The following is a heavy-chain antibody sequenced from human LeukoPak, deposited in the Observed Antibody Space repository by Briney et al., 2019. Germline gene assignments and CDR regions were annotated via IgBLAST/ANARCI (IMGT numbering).Heavy chain of an antibody. CDR2: ISAYNGNT. CDR1: GYTFTSYG. J-gene: IGHJ4*02. V-gene: IGHV1-18*01. Sequence: ASVKVSCKASGYTFTSYGISWVRQAPGQGLEWMGWISAYNGNTNYAQKLQGRVTMTTDTSTSTAYMELRSLRSDDTAVYYCARYRSYDYVWGSYRPFDCWGQGTLVTVSS. D-gene: IGHD3-16*02. CDR3: ARYRSYDYVWGSYRPFDC.